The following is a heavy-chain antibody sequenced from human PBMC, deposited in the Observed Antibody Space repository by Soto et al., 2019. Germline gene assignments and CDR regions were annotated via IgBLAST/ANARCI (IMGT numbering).Heavy chain of an antibody. CDR3: ASGLFPDPGIAAAGTGDY. Sequence: QVQLVESGGGLVKPGGSLRLSCAASGFTFSDYYMSWIRQAPGKGLEWVSYISSSGSTIYYADSVKGRFTISRDNAKNSLSLKMNSLRAEDTAVYYCASGLFPDPGIAAAGTGDYWGQGTLVTVSS. J-gene: IGHJ4*02. CDR2: ISSSGSTI. CDR1: GFTFSDYY. V-gene: IGHV3-11*01. D-gene: IGHD6-13*01.